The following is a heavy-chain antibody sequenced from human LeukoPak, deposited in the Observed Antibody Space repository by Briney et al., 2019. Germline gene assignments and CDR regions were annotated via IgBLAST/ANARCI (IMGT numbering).Heavy chain of an antibody. CDR2: MNPNSGNT. CDR1: GYTFTSYD. V-gene: IGHV1-8*01. J-gene: IGHJ6*02. D-gene: IGHD2-2*01. CDR3: ARGLCSSTSCYYYYGMDV. Sequence: ASVKVSCKASGYTFTSYDINWVRQATGRGLEWMGWMNPNSGNTGYAQKFQGRVTMTRNTSISTAYMELSSLRSEDTAVYYCARGLCSSTSCYYYYGMDVWGQGTTDTVSS.